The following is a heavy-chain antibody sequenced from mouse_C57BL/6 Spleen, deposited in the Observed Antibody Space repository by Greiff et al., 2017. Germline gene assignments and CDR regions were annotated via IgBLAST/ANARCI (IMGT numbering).Heavy chain of an antibody. J-gene: IGHJ2*01. CDR3: ARSSYGEYCDY. CDR2: INPSSGYT. V-gene: IGHV1-4*01. D-gene: IGHD1-1*02. Sequence: VKLQESGAELARPGASVKMSCKASGYTFTSYTMHWVKQRPGQGLEWIGYINPSSGYTKYNQKFKDKATLTADKSSSTAYMQLSSLTSEDSAVYYCARSSYGEYCDYWGQGTTLTVSS. CDR1: GYTFTSYT.